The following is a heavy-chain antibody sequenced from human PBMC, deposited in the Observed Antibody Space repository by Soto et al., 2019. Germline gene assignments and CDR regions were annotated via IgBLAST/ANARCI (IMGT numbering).Heavy chain of an antibody. D-gene: IGHD4-17*01. CDR1: GSSLSTNGVG. CDR2: IFWDDDK. V-gene: IGHV2-5*02. Sequence: SGPTLVNPTQTLTLTCTFSGSSLSTNGVGVGWIRQPPGKALEWLGLIFWDDDKRYNPSLKTRLTITKDTSKNQVVLTMTNMDLVDTATYFCARPPAVTNQKWSAFEIWGQGARVTVSS. CDR3: ARPPAVTNQKWSAFEI. J-gene: IGHJ3*02.